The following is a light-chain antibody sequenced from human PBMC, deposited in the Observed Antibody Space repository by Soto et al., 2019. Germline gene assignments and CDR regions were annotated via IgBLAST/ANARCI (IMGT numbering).Light chain of an antibody. CDR3: QQYGDSRT. V-gene: IGKV2-30*02. CDR1: QSLVHSDGNTY. J-gene: IGKJ1*01. Sequence: EVVMTQSPLSLPVTLGQPASISCRSSQSLVHSDGNTYLNWFQQRPGQSPRRLIYKVSNRDSGVPDRFSGSGSETDFTLTISRLEPEDFAMYYCQQYGDSRTFGQGTKVDIK. CDR2: KVS.